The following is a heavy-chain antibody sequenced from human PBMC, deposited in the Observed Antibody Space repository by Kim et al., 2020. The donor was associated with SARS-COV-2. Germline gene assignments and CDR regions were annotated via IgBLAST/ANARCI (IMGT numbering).Heavy chain of an antibody. CDR1: GFTFSSYA. D-gene: IGHD3-3*01. J-gene: IGHJ4*02. CDR3: AKSDYDFWSGYYLDY. V-gene: IGHV3-23*01. CDR2: ISGSGGST. Sequence: GGSLRLSCAASGFTFSSYAMSWVRQAPGKGLEWVSAISGSGGSTYYADSVKGRFTISRDNSKNTLYLQMNSLRAEDTAVYYCAKSDYDFWSGYYLDYWGQGTLVTVSS.